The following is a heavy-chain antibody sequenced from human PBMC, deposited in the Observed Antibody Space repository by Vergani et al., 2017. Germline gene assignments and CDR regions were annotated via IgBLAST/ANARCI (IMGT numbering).Heavy chain of an antibody. CDR1: GYTFTGYY. D-gene: IGHD3-22*01. J-gene: IGHJ5*02. CDR2: INPNSGGT. Sequence: QVQLVQSGAEVKKPGASVKVSCKASGYTFTGYYMHWVRQAPGQGLEWMGWINPNSGGTKYAQKFQGRVTMTRDTSISTAYMELSRLRSDDTAVYYCARDRLPSYYDSSGYYGWFDPWGQGTLVTVSS. CDR3: ARDRLPSYYDSSGYYGWFDP. V-gene: IGHV1-2*02.